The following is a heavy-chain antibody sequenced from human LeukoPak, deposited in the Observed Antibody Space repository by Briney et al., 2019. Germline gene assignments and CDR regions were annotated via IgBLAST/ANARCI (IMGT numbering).Heavy chain of an antibody. CDR3: ARASAYYYDSSLSGFDY. V-gene: IGHV4-59*01. CDR2: IYYSGST. D-gene: IGHD3-22*01. CDR1: GDSISSYY. J-gene: IGHJ4*02. Sequence: KTSETLSLTCTVSGDSISSYYCDWIRQPPGKGLEWIGYIYYSGSTNYNPSLKSRVTISVDTSKNQFSLKLSSVTAADTAVYYCARASAYYYDSSLSGFDYWGQGTLVTVSS.